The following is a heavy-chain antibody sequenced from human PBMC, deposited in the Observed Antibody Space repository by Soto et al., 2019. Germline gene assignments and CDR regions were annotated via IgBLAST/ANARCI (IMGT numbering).Heavy chain of an antibody. CDR2: LNHSGRT. J-gene: IGHJ4*02. Sequence: SETLSLTCAVYGGSFSDYYWSWIRQPPGKGLEWIGDLNHSGRTNYNPSLKSRVTISVDTSTNRFSLRLSSVTAADTAVYYCARGRTYYYGSGSSALLYWGQGTLVTVSS. V-gene: IGHV4-34*01. CDR3: ARGRTYYYGSGSSALLY. CDR1: GGSFSDYY. D-gene: IGHD3-10*01.